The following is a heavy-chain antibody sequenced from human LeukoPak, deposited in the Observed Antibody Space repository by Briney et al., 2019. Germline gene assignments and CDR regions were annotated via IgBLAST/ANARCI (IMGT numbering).Heavy chain of an antibody. CDR2: IIPIFGTA. Sequence: GASVKVSCKASGGTFSSYAISWVRQAPGQGLEWMGGIIPIFGTANYAQKFQGRVTITADKSTSTAYMELSSLRSEDTAVYYCARDWRSPIVVVTGDLFDYWGQGTLVTVSS. D-gene: IGHD2-21*02. CDR3: ARDWRSPIVVVTGDLFDY. J-gene: IGHJ4*02. V-gene: IGHV1-69*06. CDR1: GGTFSSYA.